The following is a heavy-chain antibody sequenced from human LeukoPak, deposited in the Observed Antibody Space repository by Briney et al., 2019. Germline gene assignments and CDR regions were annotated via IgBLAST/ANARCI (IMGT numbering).Heavy chain of an antibody. Sequence: PGRSLRLSCAASGFTFSSFGIHWVRQAPGKGLELVALISYDGSNQYYADSVKGRFTISRDNSKNTLYLQMNSLRAEDTAVYYCAKGYYYDSSGYYQHFDHWGQGTLVTVSS. CDR3: AKGYYYDSSGYYQHFDH. V-gene: IGHV3-30*18. J-gene: IGHJ4*02. CDR1: GFTFSSFG. D-gene: IGHD3-22*01. CDR2: ISYDGSNQ.